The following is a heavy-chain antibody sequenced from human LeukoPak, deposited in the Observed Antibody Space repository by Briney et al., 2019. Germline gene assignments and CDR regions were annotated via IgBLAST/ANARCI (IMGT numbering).Heavy chain of an antibody. V-gene: IGHV3-21*01. Sequence: GGSLRLSCAVSGFTFSNYSMNWVRQAPGEGLEWVSSISSGSTYMYYADSVEGRFTISRDNAKNSLYLQMNSLRVEDTAVYYCASATKIDYWGQGTLVTVSS. CDR1: GFTFSNYS. CDR2: ISSGSTYM. CDR3: ASATKIDY. J-gene: IGHJ4*02. D-gene: IGHD5-12*01.